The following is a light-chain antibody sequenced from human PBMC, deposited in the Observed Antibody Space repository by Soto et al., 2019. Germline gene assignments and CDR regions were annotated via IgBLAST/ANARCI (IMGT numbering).Light chain of an antibody. Sequence: QSALTQPASVSGSPGQSITISCTGTSSDVGGYNYVSWYQQHPGKAPKLMIYDVSNQPSGVSNRFSGSKSGNTASLTISGLQAEDEADYYCSSYTSSSTLLYVFGNGTKLTVL. V-gene: IGLV2-14*01. CDR1: SSDVGGYNY. J-gene: IGLJ1*01. CDR3: SSYTSSSTLLYV. CDR2: DVS.